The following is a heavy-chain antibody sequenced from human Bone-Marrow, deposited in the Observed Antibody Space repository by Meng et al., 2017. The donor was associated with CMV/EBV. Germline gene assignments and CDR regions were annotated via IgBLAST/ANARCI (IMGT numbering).Heavy chain of an antibody. CDR1: GFTFSSYA. CDR2: IWYDGSNK. D-gene: IGHD5-24*01. CDR3: AKDAAGMATIYYFDY. J-gene: IGHJ4*02. V-gene: IGHV3-33*06. Sequence: GGSLRLSCAASGFTFSSYAMHWVRQAPGKGLEWVAVIWYDGSNKYYADSVKGRFTISRDNSKNTLYLQMNSLRAEDTAVYYCAKDAAGMATIYYFDYWGQGTLVTVSS.